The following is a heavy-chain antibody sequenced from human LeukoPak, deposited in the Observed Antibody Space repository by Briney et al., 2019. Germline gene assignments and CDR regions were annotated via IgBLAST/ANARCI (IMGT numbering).Heavy chain of an antibody. CDR2: IYYSGST. Sequence: PSETLSLTCTVSGGSISSGSYYWGWIRPPPGKGLGWIVCIYYSGSTYYNPSLKSRPTISVDTSKKQFALKLSSVTAADSAVYYCARERGDGYYYDSSDYYYVGSQFDPWGQGTLVTVSS. V-gene: IGHV4-39*02. CDR1: GGSISSGSYY. J-gene: IGHJ5*02. D-gene: IGHD3-22*01. CDR3: ARERGDGYYYDSSDYYYVGSQFDP.